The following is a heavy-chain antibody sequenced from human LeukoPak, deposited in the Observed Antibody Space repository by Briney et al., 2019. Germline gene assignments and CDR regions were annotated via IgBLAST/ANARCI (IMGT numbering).Heavy chain of an antibody. CDR3: ARGSSNSARLFDY. CDR2: INPTSGTT. V-gene: IGHV1-46*01. Sequence: ASVKVSCKASGYTFTNYYMHWVRQAPEQGLEWMGIINPTSGTTTYAQKFQGRVTMTRDTSTGTVYMELSSLRSEDTAMYYCARGSSNSARLFDYWGQGTLVTVSS. D-gene: IGHD6-13*01. CDR1: GYTFTNYY. J-gene: IGHJ4*02.